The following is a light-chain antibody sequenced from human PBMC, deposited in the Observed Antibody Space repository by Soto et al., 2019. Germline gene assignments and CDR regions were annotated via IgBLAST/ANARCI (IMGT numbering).Light chain of an antibody. Sequence: DIQLTQSPSSLSASVGDRVTLTCRTSQSVFSYLKWYQQKPGKAPKLLIYAASRLQSGVPSRFSGRGSGTVFTLTISSLQPEDFATYFCQQSYSISFFGQGTKLEIK. J-gene: IGKJ2*01. CDR1: QSVFSY. CDR3: QQSYSISF. CDR2: AAS. V-gene: IGKV1-39*01.